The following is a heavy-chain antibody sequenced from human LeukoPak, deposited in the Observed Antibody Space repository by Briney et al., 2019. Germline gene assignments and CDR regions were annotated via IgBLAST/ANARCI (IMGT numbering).Heavy chain of an antibody. CDR1: GGSFSGYY. J-gene: IGHJ4*02. V-gene: IGHV4-34*01. D-gene: IGHD2-15*01. Sequence: PSETLSLTCAVYGGSFSGYYWSWIRQPPGKGLEWIGEINHSGSTNYNPSLKSRVTISVDTSKNQFSLKLSSVTAADTAVYYCARDAAATPASYFDYWGQGTLVTVSS. CDR3: ARDAAATPASYFDY. CDR2: INHSGST.